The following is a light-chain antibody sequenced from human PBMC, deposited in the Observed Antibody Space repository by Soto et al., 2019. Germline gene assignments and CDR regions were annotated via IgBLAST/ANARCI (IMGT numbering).Light chain of an antibody. CDR3: QQRRGYPIT. CDR1: QGISTG. Sequence: DIQLTQSPSFLSASVEDRITLSCRASQGISTGLAWYQVQPGKAPKLLIHTASTLQSGVPSRFSGSGSGTEFTLTISSLQPEDFATYYCQQRRGYPITFGQGTRLETK. J-gene: IGKJ5*01. V-gene: IGKV1-9*01. CDR2: TAS.